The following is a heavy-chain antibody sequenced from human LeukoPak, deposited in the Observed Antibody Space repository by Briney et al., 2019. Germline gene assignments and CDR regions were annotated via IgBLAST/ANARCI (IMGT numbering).Heavy chain of an antibody. CDR3: ARAGTPITMIVVESNWFDP. V-gene: IGHV4-59*01. Sequence: SETLSLTCTVSGGSISSSYWSWIRQPPGKGLEWIGYIHYSGSTNYIPSLKSRVTIPVDTSKNRFSLKLTSVTAADTAVYYCARAGTPITMIVVESNWFDPWGQGTLVTVSS. J-gene: IGHJ5*02. D-gene: IGHD3-22*01. CDR2: IHYSGST. CDR1: GGSISSSY.